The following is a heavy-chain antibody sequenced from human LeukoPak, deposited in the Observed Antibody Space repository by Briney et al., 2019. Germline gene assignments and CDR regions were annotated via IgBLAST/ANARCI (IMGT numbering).Heavy chain of an antibody. CDR2: IIPIFGTA. D-gene: IGHD2-2*01. Sequence: ASVKVSCKASGYTFTSYGISWVRQAPGQGLEWMGGIIPIFGTANYAQKFQGSVTITADEFTSTAYMELSSLRSEDTAVYYCARVVTPRYCTSTSCYLKGWFDPWGQGTLVTVSS. CDR3: ARVVTPRYCTSTSCYLKGWFDP. CDR1: GYTFTSYG. J-gene: IGHJ5*02. V-gene: IGHV1-69*13.